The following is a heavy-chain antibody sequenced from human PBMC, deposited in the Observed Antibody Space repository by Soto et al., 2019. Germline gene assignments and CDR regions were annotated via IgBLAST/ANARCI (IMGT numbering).Heavy chain of an antibody. J-gene: IGHJ4*02. Sequence: GGSLRLSCAASGFTFTRYSMNWVRQAPGKGLEWVSYISSSSSLIYYADSVKGRFTVSRDNAKNSLYLQMNSLRDEDTAVYYCATRSNTFDKWGQGTLVTVSS. D-gene: IGHD5-18*01. V-gene: IGHV3-48*02. CDR3: ATRSNTFDK. CDR2: ISSSSSLI. CDR1: GFTFTRYS.